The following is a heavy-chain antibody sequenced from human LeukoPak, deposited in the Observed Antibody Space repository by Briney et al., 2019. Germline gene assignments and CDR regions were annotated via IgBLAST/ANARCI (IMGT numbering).Heavy chain of an antibody. V-gene: IGHV3-30*02. CDR2: IRYDGSNK. CDR3: AKDSSVFIAVAGTGDAFDI. D-gene: IGHD6-19*01. J-gene: IGHJ3*02. Sequence: GGSLRLSCAASGFTFSSYGMHWVRQAPGKGLEWVAFIRYDGSNKYYADSVKGRFTISRDNSKNTLYLQMNSLRAEDTAVYYCAKDSSVFIAVAGTGDAFDIWGRGTMVTVSS. CDR1: GFTFSSYG.